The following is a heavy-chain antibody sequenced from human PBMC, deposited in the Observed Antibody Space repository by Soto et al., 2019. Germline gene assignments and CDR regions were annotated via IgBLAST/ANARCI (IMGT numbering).Heavy chain of an antibody. CDR2: ISGSGGST. V-gene: IGHV3-23*01. Sequence: EVQLLESGGGLVQTGGSLRLSCAAYGFTFSSYAMSWVCQAPGKGVEWVSAISGSGGSTYYADSVKGQFTISRDNSKNTLYLQMISLRSEDTAVDCCAKDRSRTAVRRGTDCWGQGTLVTVSS. CDR1: GFTFSSYA. J-gene: IGHJ4*02. CDR3: AKDRSRTAVRRGTDC. D-gene: IGHD6-6*01.